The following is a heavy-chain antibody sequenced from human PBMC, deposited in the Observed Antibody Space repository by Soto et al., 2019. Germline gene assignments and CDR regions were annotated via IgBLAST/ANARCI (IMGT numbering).Heavy chain of an antibody. CDR3: ASSGSYWYFDL. CDR2: IGGGDT. CDR1: GFTFNTYA. D-gene: IGHD3-10*01. V-gene: IGHV3-23*01. Sequence: GSLRLSCAASGFTFNTYAMSWVRQAPGKGLEWVAGIGGGDTHYADSVTGRFTISRDDSKSTVSLQMNSLRVEDTAVYYCASSGSYWYFDLWGRGTLVTVSS. J-gene: IGHJ2*01.